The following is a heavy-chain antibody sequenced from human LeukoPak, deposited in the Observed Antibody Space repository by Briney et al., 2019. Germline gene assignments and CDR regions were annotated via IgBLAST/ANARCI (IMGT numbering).Heavy chain of an antibody. J-gene: IGHJ4*02. V-gene: IGHV3-23*05. CDR2: IFTSGRAK. D-gene: IGHD2-8*02. CDR1: GFTFSTFA. Sequence: GGSLRLSCAASGFTFSTFAMIWVRQPPGKGLEWVSNIFTSGRAKHSAASVSGRFTSSKNNSKTTLPLKMSRLTAEATAIYYCATCSQVLLPFESWGQETLVTVSS. CDR3: ATCSQVLLPFES.